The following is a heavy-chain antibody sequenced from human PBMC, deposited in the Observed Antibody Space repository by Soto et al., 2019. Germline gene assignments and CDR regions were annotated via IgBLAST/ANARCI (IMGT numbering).Heavy chain of an antibody. CDR3: AKEGGSGSYYTPSFDY. V-gene: IGHV3-30*18. J-gene: IGHJ4*02. CDR2: ISYDGSNK. D-gene: IGHD3-10*01. CDR1: GFTFSSYG. Sequence: PGGSLRLSCAASGFTFSSYGMHWVRQAPGKGLEWVAVISYDGSNKYYADSVKGRFTISRDNSKNTLYLQMNSLRAEDTAVYYCAKEGGSGSYYTPSFDYWGQGTLVTVSS.